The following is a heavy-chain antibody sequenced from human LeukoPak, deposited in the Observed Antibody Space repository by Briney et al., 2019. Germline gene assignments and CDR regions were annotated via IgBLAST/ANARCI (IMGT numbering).Heavy chain of an antibody. CDR1: GGSISSGGYY. J-gene: IGHJ4*02. D-gene: IGHD6-13*01. Sequence: SSQTLSLTCTVSGGSISSGGYYWSWIRQPPGKGLEWIGYIYHSGSTYYNPSLKSRVTISVDRSKNQFSLKLSSVTAADTAVYYCASWGIGYFDYWGQGTLVTVSS. V-gene: IGHV4-30-2*01. CDR3: ASWGIGYFDY. CDR2: IYHSGST.